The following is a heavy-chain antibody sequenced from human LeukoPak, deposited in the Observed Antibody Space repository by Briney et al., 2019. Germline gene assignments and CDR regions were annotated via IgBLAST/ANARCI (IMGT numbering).Heavy chain of an antibody. CDR1: GGSISSYY. D-gene: IGHD2-15*01. Sequence: SETLSLTCTVSGGSISSYYWSWIRQPPGKGLEWIGYIYYSGSTNYNPSLKSRVTISVDTSKNQFSLKLSSVTAADTAVYYCAGDLGYCSGGSCNWFDPWGQGTLVTVSS. CDR3: AGDLGYCSGGSCNWFDP. V-gene: IGHV4-59*01. CDR2: IYYSGST. J-gene: IGHJ5*02.